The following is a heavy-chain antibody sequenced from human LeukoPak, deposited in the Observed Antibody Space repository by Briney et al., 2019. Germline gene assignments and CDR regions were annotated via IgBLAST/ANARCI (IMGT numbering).Heavy chain of an antibody. Sequence: GGSLRLSCAASGFTFSGYWMHWVRQVPEKGLVLVSRIDNGGCGTTYADSVKGRFTISRDNAKNTLYLQMNSLRAEDTAVYYCARGSSNWNNAFDIWGQGTMVTVSS. CDR1: GFTFSGYW. CDR2: IDNGGCGT. D-gene: IGHD1-1*01. CDR3: ARGSSNWNNAFDI. V-gene: IGHV3-74*01. J-gene: IGHJ3*02.